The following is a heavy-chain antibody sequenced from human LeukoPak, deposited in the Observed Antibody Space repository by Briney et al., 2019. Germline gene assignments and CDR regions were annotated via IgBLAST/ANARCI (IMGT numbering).Heavy chain of an antibody. V-gene: IGHV4-34*01. CDR1: GGSFSGYY. CDR2: INHSGST. D-gene: IGHD4-23*01. Sequence: SETLSLTCAVYGGSFSGYYWSWIRQPPGKGLEWIGEINHSGSTNYNPSLKSRVTISVDTSKNQFSLKLSSVTAADTAVYYCAGAPRWIPVALVWGKGTTVTVSS. CDR3: AGAPRWIPVALV. J-gene: IGHJ6*04.